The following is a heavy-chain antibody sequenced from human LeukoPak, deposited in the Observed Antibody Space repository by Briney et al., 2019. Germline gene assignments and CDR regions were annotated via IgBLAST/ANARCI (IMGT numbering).Heavy chain of an antibody. CDR3: AKGEYYYDSSGYYYAY. V-gene: IGHV3-23*01. CDR2: ISGSGGST. J-gene: IGHJ4*02. Sequence: GGSLRLSCAASGFTFSSYAMSWVRQAPGKGLEWVSAISGSGGSTYYADSVKGRFTISRDNSKNTLYPQMNSLRAEDTAVYYCAKGEYYYDSSGYYYAYWGQGTLVTVSS. CDR1: GFTFSSYA. D-gene: IGHD3-22*01.